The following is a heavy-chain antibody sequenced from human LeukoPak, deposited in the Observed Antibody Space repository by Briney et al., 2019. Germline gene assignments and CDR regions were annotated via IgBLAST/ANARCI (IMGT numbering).Heavy chain of an antibody. Sequence: SETLSLTCTVSGGSISNSSYYWGWIRQPPGKGLEWIGSIFYSGSTFYNPSLKSRVTISVDTSKNQFSLKLSSVTAADTAVYYCVTYSSYVSPVRYWGQGTMVTVSP. J-gene: IGHJ4*02. CDR2: IFYSGST. CDR1: GGSISNSSYY. V-gene: IGHV4-39*01. D-gene: IGHD2-21*01. CDR3: VTYSSYVSPVRY.